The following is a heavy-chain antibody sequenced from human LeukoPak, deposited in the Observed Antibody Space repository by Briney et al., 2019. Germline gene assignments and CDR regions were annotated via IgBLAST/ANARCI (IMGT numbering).Heavy chain of an antibody. Sequence: ASVKVSCKASGYTFTTCGINWVRQATGQGLEWMGWMNPNSGNTGYAQSFQGRVTMTRATSISTAYMELSNLRSEDTAIYYCTRGSSGRRDYWGQGTLVTVSS. J-gene: IGHJ4*02. V-gene: IGHV1-8*01. CDR3: TRGSSGRRDY. CDR2: MNPNSGNT. D-gene: IGHD6-19*01. CDR1: GYTFTTCG.